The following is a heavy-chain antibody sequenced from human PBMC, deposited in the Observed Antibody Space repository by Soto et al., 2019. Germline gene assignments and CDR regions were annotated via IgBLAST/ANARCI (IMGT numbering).Heavy chain of an antibody. V-gene: IGHV4-39*02. CDR2: IYYSGST. D-gene: IGHD4-4*01. CDR1: GGSISSSSYY. Sequence: SETLSLTCTVSGGSISSSSYYWGWIRQPPGKGLEWIGNIYYSGSTYYNPSLKSRVTISVDTSKNQFSLKLSSVTAADTAVYYCARDSPPWLQWSYYYGMDVWGQGTTVTVAS. J-gene: IGHJ6*02. CDR3: ARDSPPWLQWSYYYGMDV.